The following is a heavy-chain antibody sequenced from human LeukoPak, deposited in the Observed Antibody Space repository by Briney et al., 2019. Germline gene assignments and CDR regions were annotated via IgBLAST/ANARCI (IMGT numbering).Heavy chain of an antibody. V-gene: IGHV1-2*06. D-gene: IGHD6-19*01. CDR2: INPNSGGT. Sequence: ASVKVSCKASGYTFRGYFMFWVRQAPGQGLEWMGRINPNSGGTKYAQKFQGRVTMTRDTSISTAYMELSGLRSDDAAVFYCARGFSSGRFGFDIWGPGTVVAVSS. J-gene: IGHJ3*02. CDR1: GYTFRGYF. CDR3: ARGFSSGRFGFDI.